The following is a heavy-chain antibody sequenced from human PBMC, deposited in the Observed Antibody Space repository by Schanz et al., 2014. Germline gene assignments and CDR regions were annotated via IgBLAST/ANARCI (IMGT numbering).Heavy chain of an antibody. J-gene: IGHJ3*02. Sequence: VRLVESGGGVVQPGRSLRLSCAASGFTLSSYSMNWVRQAPGKGLEWVSAISGSGGSTYYADSVKGRFTISRDNSKNTLYLQMNSLRAEDTAVYYCAKGRFGELSAFDIWGQGTMVTVSS. CDR3: AKGRFGELSAFDI. V-gene: IGHV3-23*04. CDR2: ISGSGGST. CDR1: GFTLSSYS. D-gene: IGHD3-10*01.